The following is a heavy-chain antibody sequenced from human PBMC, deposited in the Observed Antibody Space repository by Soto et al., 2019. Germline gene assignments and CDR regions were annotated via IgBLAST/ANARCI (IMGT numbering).Heavy chain of an antibody. Sequence: QVPLVESGGGVVQPGRSLRLSSAASGFTFSSYAMHWVRQAPGKGLEWVAVISYDGSNKYYADSVKGRFTISRDNSKNTLYLQMNSLRAEDTAVYYCARARLDTPALDYWGQGTLVTVSS. V-gene: IGHV3-30-3*01. CDR1: GFTFSSYA. J-gene: IGHJ4*02. CDR3: ARARLDTPALDY. CDR2: ISYDGSNK. D-gene: IGHD2-2*01.